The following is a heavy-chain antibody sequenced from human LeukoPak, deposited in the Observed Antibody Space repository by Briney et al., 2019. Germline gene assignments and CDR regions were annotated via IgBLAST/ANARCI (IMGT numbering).Heavy chain of an antibody. CDR2: ISSNGGST. CDR3: ARVKAAGSHYDY. J-gene: IGHJ4*02. D-gene: IGHD3-22*01. V-gene: IGHV3-64*02. Sequence: GGSLRLSCSASGFTFSSYAMHWVRQAPGKGLEYVSAISSNGGSTYYADSVKGRFTISRDNSKNTLYLQMGSLRAEDTAVYYCARVKAAGSHYDYWGQGTLVTVSS. CDR1: GFTFSSYA.